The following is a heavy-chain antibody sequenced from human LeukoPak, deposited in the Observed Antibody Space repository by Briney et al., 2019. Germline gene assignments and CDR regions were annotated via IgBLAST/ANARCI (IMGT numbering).Heavy chain of an antibody. CDR2: IYTSGST. CDR3: ARDRRYSSGCDY. CDR1: SDSISSGSYY. V-gene: IGHV4-61*02. D-gene: IGHD6-19*01. J-gene: IGHJ4*02. Sequence: KASQTLSLTCSVSSDSISSGSYYWSWIRQPAGKGLEWIGRIYTSGSTNYNPSLKSRVTMSVDTSKNQFSLKLSSVTAADTAVYYCARDRRYSSGCDYWGQGTLVTVSS.